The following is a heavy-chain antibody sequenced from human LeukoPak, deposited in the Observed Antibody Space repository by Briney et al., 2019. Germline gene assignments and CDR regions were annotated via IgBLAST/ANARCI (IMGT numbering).Heavy chain of an antibody. Sequence: GGSLRLSCAASGFTFSSYSMNWVRQAPGKGLEWVSSISSSSSYIYYADSVKGRFTISRDNAKNSLYLQMNSLRAEDTAVYYCARGLEGPYYYGSGSYSGYWGLGNLVTVSS. CDR3: ARGLEGPYYYGSGSYSGY. J-gene: IGHJ4*02. D-gene: IGHD3-10*01. V-gene: IGHV3-21*01. CDR2: ISSSSSYI. CDR1: GFTFSSYS.